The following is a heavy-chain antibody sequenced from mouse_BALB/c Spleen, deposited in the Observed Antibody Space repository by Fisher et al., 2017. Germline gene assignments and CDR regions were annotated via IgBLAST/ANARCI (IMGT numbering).Heavy chain of an antibody. D-gene: IGHD6-1*01. J-gene: IGHJ4*01. V-gene: IGHV1-5*01. CDR3: TRSLAFWNAMDY. Sequence: KGKATLTADTSSSTAYMQLSSLTNEDSAVYYCTRSLAFWNAMDYWGQGTSVTVSS.